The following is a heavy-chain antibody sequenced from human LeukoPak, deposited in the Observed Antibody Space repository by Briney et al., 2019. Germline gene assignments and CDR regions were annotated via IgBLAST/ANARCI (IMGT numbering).Heavy chain of an antibody. CDR1: GGSISSSSYY. J-gene: IGHJ4*02. CDR3: ARGIAAAGRGVFDY. V-gene: IGHV4-39*01. CDR2: IYYSGST. D-gene: IGHD6-13*01. Sequence: SETLSLTCTVSGGSISSSSYYWGWIRQPPGKGLEWIGSIYYSGSTYYNPSLKSRVTISVDTSKNQFSLKLSSVTAADTAVYYCARGIAAAGRGVFDYWGQGTLVTVSS.